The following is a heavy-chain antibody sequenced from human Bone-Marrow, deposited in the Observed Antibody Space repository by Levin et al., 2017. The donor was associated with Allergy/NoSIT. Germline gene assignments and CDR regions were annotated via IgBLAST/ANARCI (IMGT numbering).Heavy chain of an antibody. Sequence: GGSLRLSCAASGFTFSTYWMSWVRQAPGKGLEWVANIKQDGSEKDYVDSVKGRFTISRDNAKNSLYLQMSSLRAEDTAVYYCARDEGGDIRATGLWCGYYRDYYYGMDVWGQGTTVTVSS. CDR3: ARDEGGDIRATGLWCGYYRDYYYGMDV. J-gene: IGHJ6*02. CDR2: IKQDGSEK. CDR1: GFTFSTYW. V-gene: IGHV3-7*01. D-gene: IGHD3-3*01.